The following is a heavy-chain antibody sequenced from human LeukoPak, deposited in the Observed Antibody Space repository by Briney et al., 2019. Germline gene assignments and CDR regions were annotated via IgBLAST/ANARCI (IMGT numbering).Heavy chain of an antibody. V-gene: IGHV3-74*01. CDR2: INSDGSSI. J-gene: IGHJ4*02. Sequence: GSLRLSCAASGLTFSSYWMHWVRQAPGKGLVWVSRINSDGSSISYADSVKGRFTISRDNAKNTLYLQMNSLRAEDTAVYYCAGAVAGTYFGYWGQGTLVTVSS. D-gene: IGHD6-19*01. CDR1: GLTFSSYW. CDR3: AGAVAGTYFGY.